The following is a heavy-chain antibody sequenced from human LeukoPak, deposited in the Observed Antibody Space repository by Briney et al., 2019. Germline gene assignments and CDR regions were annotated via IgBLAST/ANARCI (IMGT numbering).Heavy chain of an antibody. J-gene: IGHJ4*02. D-gene: IGHD1-26*01. CDR2: INHSGST. Sequence: SETLSLTCAVYGGSFSGYYWSWIRQPPGKGLEWIGEINHSGSTNYNPSLKSRVTISVDTSKNQFSLKLSSVIAADTAVYYCASFGRSRELLRGVEFDYWGQGTLVTVSS. CDR1: GGSFSGYY. CDR3: ASFGRSRELLRGVEFDY. V-gene: IGHV4-34*01.